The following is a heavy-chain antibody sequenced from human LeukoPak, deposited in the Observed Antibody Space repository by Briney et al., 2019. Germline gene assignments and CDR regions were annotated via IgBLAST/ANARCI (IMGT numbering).Heavy chain of an antibody. J-gene: IGHJ4*02. Sequence: SETLSLTCTVSGGSISSYYWSWIRQPPGKGLEWIGYIYYSGSTNYNPSLKSRVTISVDTSKNQFSLKLSSVTAADTAVYYCARECVGATIDYWGQGTLVTVSS. CDR3: ARECVGATIDY. D-gene: IGHD1-26*01. V-gene: IGHV4-59*01. CDR2: IYYSGST. CDR1: GGSISSYY.